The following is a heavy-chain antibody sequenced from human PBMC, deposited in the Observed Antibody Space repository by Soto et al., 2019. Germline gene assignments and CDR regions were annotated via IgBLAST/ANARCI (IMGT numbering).Heavy chain of an antibody. D-gene: IGHD1-26*01. V-gene: IGHV3-11*01. CDR3: ARVGPPLDV. J-gene: IGHJ6*02. CDR2: IRSSGSTI. Sequence: PXXSLRLCFAASGFTFSDYYMSWILQAPGKGLEWVSYIRSSGSTIHYADSVKGRFTISRDNAKNSLYLQMNSLRAEDTAVYHCARVGPPLDVWGQGTTVTVSS. CDR1: GFTFSDYY.